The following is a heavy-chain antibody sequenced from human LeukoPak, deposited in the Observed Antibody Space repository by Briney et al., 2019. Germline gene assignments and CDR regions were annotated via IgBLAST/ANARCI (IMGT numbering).Heavy chain of an antibody. D-gene: IGHD3-22*01. CDR3: ARESPPIQYYYDSSGYYALDY. CDR1: GFTFSTYG. CDR2: IRYDGTNK. V-gene: IGHV3-30*02. Sequence: PGGSLRLSCAASGFTFSTYGIHWVRQAPGKGLEWVAFIRYDGTNKWYANSVKGRFTISRDNAKNSLYLQMNSLRAEDTAVYYCARESPPIQYYYDSSGYYALDYWGQGTLVTVSS. J-gene: IGHJ4*02.